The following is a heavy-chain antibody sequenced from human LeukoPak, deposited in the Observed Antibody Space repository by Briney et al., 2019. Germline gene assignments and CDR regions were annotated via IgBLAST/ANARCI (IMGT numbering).Heavy chain of an antibody. D-gene: IGHD3-10*01. V-gene: IGHV1-46*01. Sequence: ASVKVSCKASGYTFTSYYMHWVRQAPGQGLEWMEIINPSGGSTSYAQKFQGRVTMTRDTSTSTVYMELSSLRSEDTAVYYCAAAGEFRYYFDYWGQGTLVTVSS. CDR3: AAAGEFRYYFDY. CDR2: INPSGGST. CDR1: GYTFTSYY. J-gene: IGHJ4*02.